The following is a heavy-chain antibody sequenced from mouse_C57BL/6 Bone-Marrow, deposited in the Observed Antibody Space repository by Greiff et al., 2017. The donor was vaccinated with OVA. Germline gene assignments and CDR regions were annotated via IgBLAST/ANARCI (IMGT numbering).Heavy chain of an antibody. Sequence: EVQLVESGGGLVQPGGSMKLSCAASGFTFSDAWMDWVRQSPEKGLEWVAEIRNKANNHATYYAESVKGRFTISRDDSKSSVYLQMNSLRAEDTGIYYCTRATTVVAPGYYYAMDYWGQGTSVTVSS. J-gene: IGHJ4*01. CDR2: IRNKANNHAT. CDR1: GFTFSDAW. D-gene: IGHD1-1*01. V-gene: IGHV6-6*01. CDR3: TRATTVVAPGYYYAMDY.